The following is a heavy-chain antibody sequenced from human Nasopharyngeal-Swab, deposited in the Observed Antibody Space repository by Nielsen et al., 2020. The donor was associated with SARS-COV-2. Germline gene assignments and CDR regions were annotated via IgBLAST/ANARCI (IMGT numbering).Heavy chain of an antibody. V-gene: IGHV3-33*01. CDR1: GFTFSSYG. D-gene: IGHD6-19*01. CDR2: IWYDGSNK. CDR3: ARVYSVAGGDDY. J-gene: IGHJ4*02. Sequence: GSLKISCAASGFTFSSYGMHWVRQAPGKGLEWVAVIWYDGSNKYYADSVKGRFTISRDNSKNTLYLQMNSLRAEDTAVYYCARVYSVAGGDDYWGQGTLVTVSS.